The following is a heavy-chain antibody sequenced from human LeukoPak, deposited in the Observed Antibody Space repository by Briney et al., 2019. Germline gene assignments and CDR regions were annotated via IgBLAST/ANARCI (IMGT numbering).Heavy chain of an antibody. CDR3: ARREGHYYDGSGYYCPFDY. CDR1: GGTFSTYA. Sequence: SSVKVSCKASGGTFSTYAINWVRQAPGHGLEWMGGIMPIFGTGNYAQKFQGRVTITADESTSTAYMELSSLRSEDTAVYYCARREGHYYDGSGYYCPFDYWGQGTLVTVSS. V-gene: IGHV1-69*13. J-gene: IGHJ4*02. CDR2: IMPIFGTG. D-gene: IGHD3-22*01.